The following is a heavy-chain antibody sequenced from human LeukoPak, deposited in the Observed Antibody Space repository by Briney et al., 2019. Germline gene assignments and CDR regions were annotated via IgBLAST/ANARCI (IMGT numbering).Heavy chain of an antibody. CDR3: ARAKTTGDLAFDI. J-gene: IGHJ3*02. CDR2: IYYSGST. D-gene: IGHD7-27*01. V-gene: IGHV4-59*01. Sequence: SETLSLTCTVSGGSISSYYWSWIRQPPGKGLEWIGYIYYSGSTNYNPSLKSRVTISVDTSKNQFSLKLSSVTAADTAVYYCARAKTTGDLAFDIWGQGTMVTVSS. CDR1: GGSISSYY.